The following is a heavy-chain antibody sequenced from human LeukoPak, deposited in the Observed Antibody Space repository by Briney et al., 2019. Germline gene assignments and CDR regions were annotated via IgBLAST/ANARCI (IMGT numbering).Heavy chain of an antibody. CDR2: ISYDGSNK. Sequence: GGSLRLSCAASGFTFSSYAMHWVRQAPGKGLEWVAVISYDGSNKYYADSVKGRFTISRDNSKNTLYLQMNSLRAEDTAVYYCAGHYGDSPFYYYGMDVWGQGATVTVSS. D-gene: IGHD4-17*01. CDR1: GFTFSSYA. J-gene: IGHJ6*02. CDR3: AGHYGDSPFYYYGMDV. V-gene: IGHV3-30*04.